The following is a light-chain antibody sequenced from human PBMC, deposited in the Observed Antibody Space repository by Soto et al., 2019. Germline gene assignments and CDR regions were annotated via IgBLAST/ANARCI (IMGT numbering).Light chain of an antibody. CDR2: EGI. CDR3: FSYVGATTYV. V-gene: IGLV2-23*01. Sequence: QSVLAQPASVSGSPGKSITISCTGTSSTVGGFNVVSWYQQHPEKASKVIIYEGIKRPSGVSNRFSGSNSGRTASLTISGLQAEDEADYYCFSYVGATTYVFGTGTKVTV. J-gene: IGLJ1*01. CDR1: SSTVGGFNV.